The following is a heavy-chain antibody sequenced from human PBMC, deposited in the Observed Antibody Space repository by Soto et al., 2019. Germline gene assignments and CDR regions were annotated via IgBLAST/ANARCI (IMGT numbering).Heavy chain of an antibody. Sequence: QVQLQESGPGLVKPSQTLSLTCTVSGGSISSGGYYWSWIREHPGKGLEWIGYIYYTGSTYYNPSLKSLVTVSVDPSKNQYSLKLSSVTAADTAVYYCARGYGSGSWGRFDPWGQGTLVTVSS. CDR2: IYYTGST. CDR3: ARGYGSGSWGRFDP. V-gene: IGHV4-31*01. J-gene: IGHJ5*02. D-gene: IGHD3-10*01. CDR1: GGSISSGGYY.